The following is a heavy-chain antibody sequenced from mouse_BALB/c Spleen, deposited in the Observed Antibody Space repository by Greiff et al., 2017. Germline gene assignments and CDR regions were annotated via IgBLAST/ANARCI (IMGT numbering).Heavy chain of an antibody. Sequence: EVKVLESGAGLVKPGGSLKLSCAASGFTFSSYCMSWVRQTPDKRLELVATINSNGGSTYYPDSVKGRFTISRDNTKNTLYLQMSSLKSEDTAMYYCARVKGGYFDYWGQGTTVTVSS. CDR1: GFTFSSYC. J-gene: IGHJ2*01. CDR2: INSNGGST. V-gene: IGHV5-6-3*01. CDR3: ARVKGGYFDY.